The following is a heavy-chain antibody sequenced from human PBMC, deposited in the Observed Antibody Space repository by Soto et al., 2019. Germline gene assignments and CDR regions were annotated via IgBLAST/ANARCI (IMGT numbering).Heavy chain of an antibody. V-gene: IGHV4-31*02. D-gene: IGHD2-15*01. Sequence: PSETLSLTXTVSGGSISSGGYYWSWIRQHPGKGLEWIGYIYYSGSTYYNPSLKSRVTISVDTSKNQFSLKLSSVTAADTAVYYRARDRCSGGSCLYGMDVWGQGTTVTVSS. CDR2: IYYSGST. CDR3: ARDRCSGGSCLYGMDV. J-gene: IGHJ6*02. CDR1: GGSISSGGYY.